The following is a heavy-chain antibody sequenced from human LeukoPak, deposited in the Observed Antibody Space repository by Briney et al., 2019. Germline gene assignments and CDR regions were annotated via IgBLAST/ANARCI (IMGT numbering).Heavy chain of an antibody. CDR3: ARIDDYGLDV. CDR1: GGSFSGYY. D-gene: IGHD3-3*01. V-gene: IGHV4-59*08. CDR2: IYYSGST. Sequence: PSETLSLTCAVYGGSFSGYYWSWIRQPPGKGLEWIGYIYYSGSTNYNPSLKSRVTISVDTSKNQFSLKLNSVTAADTAVYYCARIDDYGLDVWGQGTTVTVSS. J-gene: IGHJ6*02.